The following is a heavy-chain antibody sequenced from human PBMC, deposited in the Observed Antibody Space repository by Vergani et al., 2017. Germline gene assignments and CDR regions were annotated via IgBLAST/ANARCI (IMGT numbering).Heavy chain of an antibody. J-gene: IGHJ5*02. Sequence: QVQLQESGPGLVKPSETLSHTCTVSGGSISSYYWSWIRQPAGKGLEWIGRIYTSGSTNYNPSLKSRVTMSVDTSKNQFSLKLSSVTAADTAVYYCARDQASGYCSGGSCYLGWFDPWGQGTLVTVSS. CDR3: ARDQASGYCSGGSCYLGWFDP. CDR2: IYTSGST. V-gene: IGHV4-4*07. D-gene: IGHD2-15*01. CDR1: GGSISSYY.